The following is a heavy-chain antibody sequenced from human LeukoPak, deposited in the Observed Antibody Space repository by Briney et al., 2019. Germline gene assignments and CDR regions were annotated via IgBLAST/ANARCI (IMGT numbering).Heavy chain of an antibody. J-gene: IGHJ4*02. CDR2: ISAYNGDT. V-gene: IGHV1-18*01. CDR1: GYTFTNYG. D-gene: IGHD4-17*01. CDR3: ASGYLGRAGTTDRLDY. Sequence: ASVKVSCKASGYTFTNYGINWVRQAPGQGLEWMGWISAYNGDTNYAQKLQGRVTMTTDTSTSTAYMELRSLRSDDTAVYYCASGYLGRAGTTDRLDYWGQGTLVTVSS.